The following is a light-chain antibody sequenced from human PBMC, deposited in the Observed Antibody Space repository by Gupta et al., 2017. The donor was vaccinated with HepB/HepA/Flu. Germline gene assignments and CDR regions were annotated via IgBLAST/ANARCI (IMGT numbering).Light chain of an antibody. CDR3: QQRSNWPPIT. CDR2: DAS. J-gene: IGKJ5*01. Sequence: EIVLTQSPATLSLSPGERATLSCRASQRVSRYLAWYQQKPGQAPSLLIYDASNMATGIPARFSGSGSVTDLTLTISSRDPEDFAVYYCQQRSNWPPITFGQGTRLEIK. V-gene: IGKV3-11*01. CDR1: QRVSRY.